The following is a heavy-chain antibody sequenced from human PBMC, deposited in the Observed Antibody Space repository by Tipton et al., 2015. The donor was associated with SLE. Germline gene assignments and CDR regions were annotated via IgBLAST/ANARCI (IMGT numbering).Heavy chain of an antibody. CDR1: GASIASSNYF. CDR3: ARGPPFMEWERNWFDP. D-gene: IGHD3-3*02. CDR2: IHSRGNT. J-gene: IGHJ5*02. Sequence: TLSLTCTVSGASIASSNYFWGWIRQPPGKGLEWIGSIHSRGNTYYNPSLHSRFTISLDMSNNHFSLDLSSVTAADTAVYFCARGPPFMEWERNWFDPWGQGTQVTVSS. V-gene: IGHV4-39*07.